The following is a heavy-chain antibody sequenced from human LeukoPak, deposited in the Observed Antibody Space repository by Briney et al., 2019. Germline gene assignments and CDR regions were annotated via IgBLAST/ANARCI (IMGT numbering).Heavy chain of an antibody. Sequence: SETLSLTCTVSGGSISSYYWSWIRQPPGKGLEWIGYIYYSGSTNYNPSLKSRVTISVDTSKNQFSLKLSSVTAADTAVYYCARDSGYCSSTGCYVHYFDYWGQGTLVTVSS. J-gene: IGHJ4*02. CDR1: GGSISSYY. CDR3: ARDSGYCSSTGCYVHYFDY. CDR2: IYYSGST. V-gene: IGHV4-59*01. D-gene: IGHD2-2*01.